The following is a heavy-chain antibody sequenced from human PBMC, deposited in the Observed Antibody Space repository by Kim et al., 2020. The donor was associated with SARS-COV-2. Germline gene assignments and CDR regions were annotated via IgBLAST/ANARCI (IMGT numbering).Heavy chain of an antibody. CDR2: ISYDGSNK. CDR1: GFTFSSYA. D-gene: IGHD6-19*01. V-gene: IGHV3-30*04. J-gene: IGHJ5*02. CDR3: ARYGEAVAGPTEYNWFDP. Sequence: GGSLRLSCAASGFTFSSYAMHWVRQAPGKGLEWVAVISYDGSNKYYADSVKGRFTISRDNSKNTLYLQMNSLRAEDTAVYYCARYGEAVAGPTEYNWFDPWGQGTLVTVSS.